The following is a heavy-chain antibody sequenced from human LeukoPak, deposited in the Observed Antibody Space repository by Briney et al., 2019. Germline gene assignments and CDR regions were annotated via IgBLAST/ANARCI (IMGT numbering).Heavy chain of an antibody. CDR3: AREYCSSTTCQFDS. D-gene: IGHD2-2*01. J-gene: IGHJ4*02. Sequence: NPSETLSLTCSVSGGSISGFYWSWIRQPPGKGLEWIGYIYYSWSTDYNPSLKSRVTMSLDTSKNQFSLKLSSVTAADTAVYYCAREYCSSTTCQFDSGDQGPLVTAPS. V-gene: IGHV4-59*01. CDR2: IYYSWST. CDR1: GGSISGFY.